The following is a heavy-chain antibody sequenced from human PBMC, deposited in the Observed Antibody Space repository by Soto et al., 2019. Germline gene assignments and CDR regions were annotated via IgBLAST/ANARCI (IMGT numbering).Heavy chain of an antibody. CDR1: GYTFTTYA. Sequence: QVQLVQSGAEVKKPGASVKVSCKASGYTFTTYAMHWVRQAPGQRLEWMGWIDVGNGNTKYSQKFQGRVTITRDTSASTVYMELSRLRSEDTAVYYCAREDRNWFDPWGQGTLVTVSS. V-gene: IGHV1-3*01. CDR3: AREDRNWFDP. D-gene: IGHD2-15*01. CDR2: IDVGNGNT. J-gene: IGHJ5*02.